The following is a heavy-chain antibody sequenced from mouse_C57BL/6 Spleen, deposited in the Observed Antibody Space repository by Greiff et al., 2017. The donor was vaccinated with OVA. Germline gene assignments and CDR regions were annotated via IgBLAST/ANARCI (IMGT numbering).Heavy chain of an antibody. V-gene: IGHV1-64*01. CDR3: AREAYGSEGFAY. D-gene: IGHD1-1*01. CDR1: GYTFTSYW. J-gene: IGHJ3*01. CDR2: IHPNSGST. Sequence: QVQLKQPGAELVKPGASVKLSCKASGYTFTSYWMHWVKQRPGQGLEWIGMIHPNSGSTNYNEKFKSKATLTVDKSSSTAYMQLSSLTSEDSAVYYCAREAYGSEGFAYWGQGTLVTVSA.